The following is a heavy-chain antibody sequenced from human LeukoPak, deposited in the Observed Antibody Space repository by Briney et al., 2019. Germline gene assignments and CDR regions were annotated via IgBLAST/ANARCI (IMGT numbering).Heavy chain of an antibody. D-gene: IGHD3-10*01. J-gene: IGHJ4*02. CDR2: ISSSGGTI. CDR3: ARDRFYGSGSYAHFDY. CDR1: GFTFSSYE. V-gene: IGHV3-48*03. Sequence: GGSLRLSCAASGFTFSSYEMNWVRQAPGEGLEWVSYISSSGGTINYADSVKGRFTISRDNAKNSLYPQMNSLRVEDTAVYYCARDRFYGSGSYAHFDYWGQGTLVTVSS.